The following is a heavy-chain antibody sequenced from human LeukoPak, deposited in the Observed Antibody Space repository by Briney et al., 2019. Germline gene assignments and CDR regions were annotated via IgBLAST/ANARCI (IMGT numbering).Heavy chain of an antibody. CDR3: ASRGPRLGITMVRGVIMGLGL. J-gene: IGHJ4*02. V-gene: IGHV1-2*02. CDR2: INPNSGGT. Sequence: ASVKVSCKASGYTFRGYYIHWVRQAPGQGLEWMGWINPNSGGTNYAQKFQGRVTMTRDTSISTAYMELSRLRSDDTAVYYCASRGPRLGITMVRGVIMGLGLWGQGTLVTVSS. D-gene: IGHD3-10*01. CDR1: GYTFRGYY.